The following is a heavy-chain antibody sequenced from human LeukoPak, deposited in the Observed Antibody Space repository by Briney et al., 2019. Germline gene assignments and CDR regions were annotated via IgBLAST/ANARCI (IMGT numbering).Heavy chain of an antibody. Sequence: PSETLSLTCTVSGGSISSSSYYWGWIRQPPGKGLEWIGSIYYSGSTYYNPSLKSRVTVSVDTSKNQFSLKLSSVTAADTAVYYCARADRAPYYYYYYMDVWGKGTTVTISS. CDR2: IYYSGST. CDR3: ARADRAPYYYYYYMDV. CDR1: GGSISSSSYY. D-gene: IGHD1-14*01. V-gene: IGHV4-39*07. J-gene: IGHJ6*03.